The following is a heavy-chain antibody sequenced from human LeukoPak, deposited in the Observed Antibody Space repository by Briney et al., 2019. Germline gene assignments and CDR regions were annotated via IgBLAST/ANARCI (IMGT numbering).Heavy chain of an antibody. V-gene: IGHV3-23*01. CDR3: AKDIAQGYTFGSIEEDF. D-gene: IGHD5-18*01. CDR1: GLTFSNYA. J-gene: IGHJ4*02. CDR2: ISGSGART. Sequence: GGSLRLSCAASGLTFSNYAMSWVRQAPGKGLEWVSTISGSGARTFYADSVEGRFTISRDNSKNTLSLQMNSLRAEDTAVYYCAKDIAQGYTFGSIEEDFWGQGTLVTVSS.